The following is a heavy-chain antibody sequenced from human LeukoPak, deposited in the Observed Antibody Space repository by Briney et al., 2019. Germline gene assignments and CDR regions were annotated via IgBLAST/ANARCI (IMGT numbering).Heavy chain of an antibody. CDR3: ARHDCSSTSCYRPEFDY. CDR1: GGSISSSSYY. V-gene: IGHV4-39*01. Sequence: SETLSLTCTVSGGSISSSSYYWGWIRQPPGKGLEWIGSIYYSGSTYYNPSLKSRVTISVDTSKNQFSLKLSSVTAADTAVYYCARHDCSSTSCYRPEFDYWGQGTLVTVSS. J-gene: IGHJ4*02. D-gene: IGHD2-2*01. CDR2: IYYSGST.